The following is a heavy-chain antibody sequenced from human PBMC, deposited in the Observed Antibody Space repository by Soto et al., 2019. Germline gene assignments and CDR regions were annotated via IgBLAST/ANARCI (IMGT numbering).Heavy chain of an antibody. J-gene: IGHJ4*02. CDR1: VGSFSAYY. CDR2: INDSGST. CDR3: ARGLRFGENKGFDY. Sequence: QVQLQQWGAGLLKPSETLSLPCAVYVGSFSAYYWSWIRQPPGKGLEWIGEINDSGSTNYNPSLKSRVTTSVDTSKNQFALKLSSVTAADTAVYYCARGLRFGENKGFDYWGQGTLVTVSS. V-gene: IGHV4-34*01. D-gene: IGHD3-10*01.